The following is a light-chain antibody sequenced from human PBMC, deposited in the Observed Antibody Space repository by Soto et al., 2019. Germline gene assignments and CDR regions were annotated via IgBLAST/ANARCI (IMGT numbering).Light chain of an antibody. CDR3: CSYAGSTSWV. J-gene: IGLJ3*02. V-gene: IGLV2-23*01. Sequence: QSVLTQPASVSGSPGQSITISYTGTSSDVGNYDLVSWYQHHPGEAPKLMIYEATRRPSGISNRFSGSKSGNTASLTISGFQAEDEADYYCCSYAGSTSWVFGGGTKVTVL. CDR2: EAT. CDR1: SSDVGNYDL.